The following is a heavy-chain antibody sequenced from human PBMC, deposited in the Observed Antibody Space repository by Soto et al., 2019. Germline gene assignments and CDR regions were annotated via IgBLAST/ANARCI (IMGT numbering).Heavy chain of an antibody. Sequence: GGSLRLSCAASGFTFSSYGMHWVRQAPGKGLEWVAVIWYDGSNKYYADSVKGRFTISRDNSKNTLYLQMNSLRAEDTAVYYCAREDIVATSGLDYWGQGTLVTVSS. CDR1: GFTFSSYG. CDR3: AREDIVATSGLDY. CDR2: IWYDGSNK. V-gene: IGHV3-33*01. J-gene: IGHJ4*02. D-gene: IGHD5-12*01.